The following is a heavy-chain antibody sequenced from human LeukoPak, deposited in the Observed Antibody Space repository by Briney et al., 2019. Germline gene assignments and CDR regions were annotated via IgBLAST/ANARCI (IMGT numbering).Heavy chain of an antibody. CDR2: IHNSGTT. Sequence: SETLSLTCAVSGVPFSGYFWSWIRQSSGKGLEWIGEIHNSGTTNYNPSLNSRVTISEDTSKNQFSLNLSSVTAADTAVYYCARRYYYNLGSFPFDFWGQGTLVTVSS. V-gene: IGHV4-34*01. CDR1: GVPFSGYF. D-gene: IGHD3-10*01. CDR3: ARRYYYNLGSFPFDF. J-gene: IGHJ4*02.